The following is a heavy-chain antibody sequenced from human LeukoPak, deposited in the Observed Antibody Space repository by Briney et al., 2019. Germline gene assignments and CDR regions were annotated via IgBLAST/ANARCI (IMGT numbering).Heavy chain of an antibody. V-gene: IGHV1-69*05. CDR1: GGAFSSYA. J-gene: IGHJ4*02. CDR3: ARAIVYYDSSGYLRFGGFDY. D-gene: IGHD3-22*01. CDR2: IIPIFGTA. Sequence: ASVKVSCKASGGAFSSYAISWVRQAPGQGLEWMGRIIPIFGTANYAQKFQGRVTITTDESTSTAYMELSSLRSEDTAVYYCARAIVYYDSSGYLRFGGFDYWGQGTLVTVSS.